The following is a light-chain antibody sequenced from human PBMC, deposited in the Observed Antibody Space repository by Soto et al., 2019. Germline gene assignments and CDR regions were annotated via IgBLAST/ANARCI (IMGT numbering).Light chain of an antibody. Sequence: DIQLTQSPSSVSASVGDRVTITCRASRGISKWLAWYQQKPGKAPKLLIYAASSLQSGVPSRFSGSGSGTDFTLTISSLQPEDFATYYCQQTSSFPLTFGGGTKVEIK. CDR3: QQTSSFPLT. CDR1: RGISKW. CDR2: AAS. J-gene: IGKJ4*01. V-gene: IGKV1-12*01.